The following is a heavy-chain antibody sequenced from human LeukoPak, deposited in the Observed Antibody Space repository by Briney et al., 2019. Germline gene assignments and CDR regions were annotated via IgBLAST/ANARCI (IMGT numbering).Heavy chain of an antibody. CDR3: AKDKALNYYYGMDV. J-gene: IGHJ6*02. V-gene: IGHV3-9*01. CDR2: ISWNSGSI. CDR1: GFTFDDYA. Sequence: PGGSLRLSCAASGFTFDDYAMHWVRQAPGKGLEWVSGISWNSGSIGYADSVKGRFTISRDNAKNSLYLQMNSLRAGDTALYYCAKDKALNYYYGMDVWGQGTTVTVSS.